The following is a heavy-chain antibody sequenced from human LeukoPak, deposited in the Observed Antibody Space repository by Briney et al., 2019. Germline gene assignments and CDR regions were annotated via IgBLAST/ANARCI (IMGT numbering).Heavy chain of an antibody. CDR1: GGSISSYY. CDR3: ARGGYSYGYSGYYYYGMDV. V-gene: IGHV4-59*01. CDR2: IYYSGST. Sequence: SETLSLTCTVSGGSISSYYWSWIRQHPGKGLEWIGYIYYSGSTNYNPSLKSRVTISVDTSKNQFSLKLSSVTAADTAVYYCARGGYSYGYSGYYYYGMDVWGQGTTVTVSS. J-gene: IGHJ6*02. D-gene: IGHD5-18*01.